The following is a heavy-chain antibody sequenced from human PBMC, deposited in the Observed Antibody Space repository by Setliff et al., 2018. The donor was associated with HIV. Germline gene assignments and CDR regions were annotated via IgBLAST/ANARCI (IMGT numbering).Heavy chain of an antibody. V-gene: IGHV4-34*01. CDR2: ISHSGST. Sequence: SETLSLTCGVFGGSFNNYSWNWFRQPPGRGLEWIGEISHSGSTSYNSSLKSRVTMSVDTAKNQFSLEMRSLTAADTAVYYCAAFPWDCPDLSCHRSFHYWDQGALVTVS. CDR3: AAFPWDCPDLSCHRSFHY. J-gene: IGHJ1*01. CDR1: GGSFNNYS. D-gene: IGHD2-8*02.